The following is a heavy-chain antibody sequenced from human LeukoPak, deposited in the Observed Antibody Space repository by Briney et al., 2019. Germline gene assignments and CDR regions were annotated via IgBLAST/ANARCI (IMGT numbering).Heavy chain of an antibody. J-gene: IGHJ6*02. D-gene: IGHD2-2*01. V-gene: IGHV3-74*01. Sequence: GGSLRLSCAASGFTFSSHWFHWVRQAPGKGLVWVSRINPVASITNYADSVKGRFTVSRDNAMNTLYLQMNSLRAEDTAVYYCARGPPAQLLSRYYYYYGMDVWGQGTTVTVSS. CDR1: GFTFSSHW. CDR2: INPVASIT. CDR3: ARGPPAQLLSRYYYYYGMDV.